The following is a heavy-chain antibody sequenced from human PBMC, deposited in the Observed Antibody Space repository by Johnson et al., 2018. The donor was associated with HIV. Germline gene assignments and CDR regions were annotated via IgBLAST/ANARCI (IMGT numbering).Heavy chain of an antibody. CDR1: GFTFSDYY. D-gene: IGHD6-13*01. J-gene: IGHJ3*02. CDR2: SRNRANGYTT. Sequence: VQLVESGGGLVKPGGSLRLSCAASGFTFSDYYMSWIRQAPGKGLEWVGRSRNRANGYTTEYAASVKGRFTISRDDSKNSLYLQMNSLNTEDTAVYYCASGLAAARGAFYIWGQGTMVTVSS. CDR3: ASGLAAARGAFYI. V-gene: IGHV3-72*01.